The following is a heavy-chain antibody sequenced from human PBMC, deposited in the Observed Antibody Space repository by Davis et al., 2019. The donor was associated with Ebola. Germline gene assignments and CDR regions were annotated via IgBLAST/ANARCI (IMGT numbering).Heavy chain of an antibody. CDR1: GFTFDDYA. D-gene: IGHD6-6*01. Sequence: PGGSLRLSCAASGFTFDDYAMHWVRQAPGKGLEWVSVIYSGGSTHYADSVKGRFTISRDNSKNTLYLQMNSLRAEDTAVYYCASLSSSSGYWGQGTLVTVSS. V-gene: IGHV3-66*02. CDR2: IYSGGST. CDR3: ASLSSSSGY. J-gene: IGHJ4*02.